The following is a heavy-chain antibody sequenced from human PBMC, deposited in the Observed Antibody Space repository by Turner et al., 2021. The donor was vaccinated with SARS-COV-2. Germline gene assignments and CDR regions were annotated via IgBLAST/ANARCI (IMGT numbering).Heavy chain of an antibody. CDR1: GFSISTSYYY. CDR2: IFYIGTS. CDR3: ARVPYSGNCADGSFDL. Sequence: LQLHESGPGLVKASETLSLTCTVSGFSISTSYYYWGWIRQPPGKGLEWLGSIFYIGTSYDNPTIKSRVTISVDTSKSQFSLRLSSVTAADTAIYYCARVPYSGNCADGSFDLWGRGTLVTVSS. V-gene: IGHV4-39*01. J-gene: IGHJ2*01. D-gene: IGHD2-21*02.